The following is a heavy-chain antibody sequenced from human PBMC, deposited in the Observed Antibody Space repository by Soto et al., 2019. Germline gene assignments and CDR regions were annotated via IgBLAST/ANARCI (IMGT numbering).Heavy chain of an antibody. V-gene: IGHV3-9*01. Sequence: GGSRRLSCAASGFTFDDYAMHWVRQAPGKGLEWISGISFNSGSIDYADSVKGRFTISRDNAKNSLYLQMNSLRAEDTALYYCAKDRSDGFDYWGQGTLVTVSS. CDR1: GFTFDDYA. CDR3: AKDRSDGFDY. J-gene: IGHJ4*02. CDR2: ISFNSGSI. D-gene: IGHD3-3*01.